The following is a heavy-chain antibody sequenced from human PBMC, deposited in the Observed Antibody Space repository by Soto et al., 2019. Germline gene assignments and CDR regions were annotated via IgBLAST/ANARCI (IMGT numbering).Heavy chain of an antibody. CDR1: GGSISSYY. J-gene: IGHJ4*02. D-gene: IGHD3-3*01. CDR3: ARILLFGAARYYFDY. Sequence: SETLSLTCTVSGGSISSYYWSWIRQPPGKGLEWIGYIYYSGSTNYNPSLKSRVTISVDTSKNQFSLKLSSVTAADTAVYYCARILLFGAARYYFDYWGQGILVYVS. CDR2: IYYSGST. V-gene: IGHV4-59*08.